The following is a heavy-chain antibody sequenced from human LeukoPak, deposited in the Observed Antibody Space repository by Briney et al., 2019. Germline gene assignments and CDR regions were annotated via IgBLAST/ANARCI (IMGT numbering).Heavy chain of an antibody. D-gene: IGHD4-17*01. Sequence: GGSLRLSCAASGFTFDDYAMHWVRRAPGKGLEWVSRINSDGSSTNYADSVKGRFTISRDNAKNTLYLQMNSLRAEDTALYYCARAQTYGDSRLLLDFWGQGTLVTVSS. CDR2: INSDGSST. CDR1: GFTFDDYA. J-gene: IGHJ4*02. V-gene: IGHV3-74*01. CDR3: ARAQTYGDSRLLLDF.